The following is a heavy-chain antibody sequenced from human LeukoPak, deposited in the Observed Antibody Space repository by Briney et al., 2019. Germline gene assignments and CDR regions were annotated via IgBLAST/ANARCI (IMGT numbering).Heavy chain of an antibody. J-gene: IGHJ4*02. D-gene: IGHD3-10*01. CDR2: IYYSGST. V-gene: IGHV4-59*01. CDR3: AKDRGWFGEEYYFDY. Sequence: SETLSLTCTVSGGSISSYYWSWIRQPPGKGLEWIGYIYYSGSTNYNPSLKSRVTISVDTSKNQFSLKLSSVTAADTAVYYCAKDRGWFGEEYYFDYWGQGTLVTVSS. CDR1: GGSISSYY.